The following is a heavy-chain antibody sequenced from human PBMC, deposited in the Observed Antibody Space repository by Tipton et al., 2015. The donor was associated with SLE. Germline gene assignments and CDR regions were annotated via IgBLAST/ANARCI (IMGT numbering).Heavy chain of an antibody. CDR3: ARSSSSDF. V-gene: IGHV3-21*01. Sequence: SLRLSCVASGFTFSTYSMNWVRQAPGKGLELVSSISNTHYIHYADSVKGRFTISRDDAKSSLYLQMNSLGLEDTGVYYCARSSSSDFWGQGTLVAVSS. CDR2: ISNTHYI. J-gene: IGHJ4*02. D-gene: IGHD6-6*01. CDR1: GFTFSTYS.